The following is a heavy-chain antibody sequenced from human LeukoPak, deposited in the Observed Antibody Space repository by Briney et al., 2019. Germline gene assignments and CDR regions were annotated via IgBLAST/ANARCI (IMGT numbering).Heavy chain of an antibody. CDR2: ISGSGGST. CDR1: RFTFSSYS. CDR3: AKDYYYDSSGYYIFDY. V-gene: IGHV3-23*01. D-gene: IGHD3-22*01. Sequence: GGSLRLSCAASRFTFSSYSMNWVRQAPGKGLEWVSAISGSGGSTYYADSVKGRFTISRDNSKNTLYLQMNSLRAEDTAVYYCAKDYYYDSSGYYIFDYWGQGTLVTVSS. J-gene: IGHJ4*02.